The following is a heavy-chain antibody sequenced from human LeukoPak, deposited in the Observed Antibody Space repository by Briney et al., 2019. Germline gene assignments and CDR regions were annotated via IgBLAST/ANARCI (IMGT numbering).Heavy chain of an antibody. D-gene: IGHD3-9*01. CDR1: GFTFSKYA. CDR2: ISGSGGKT. Sequence: PGGSLRLSCAASGFTFSKYAMVWVRQAPEKGLEWVSAISGSGGKTYYADSVKGRFTISRDNSKNTLYLQMNSLRAEDTAVYYCAKRLGSNDNAFDIWGQGTMVTVSS. J-gene: IGHJ3*02. CDR3: AKRLGSNDNAFDI. V-gene: IGHV3-23*01.